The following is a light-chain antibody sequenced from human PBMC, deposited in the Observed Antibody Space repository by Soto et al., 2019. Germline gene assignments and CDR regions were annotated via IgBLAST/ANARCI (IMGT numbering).Light chain of an antibody. Sequence: DIQRTQSPSSLSTSVGDRFTMGCLASQGISNYLAWYQQKPGKVPKLLIYAASTLQSGVPSRFSGSGSGTDFTLTISSLQPEDVATYYCQKYNSAPWTFGQGTKVDIK. J-gene: IGKJ1*01. CDR1: QGISNY. CDR3: QKYNSAPWT. V-gene: IGKV1-27*01. CDR2: AAS.